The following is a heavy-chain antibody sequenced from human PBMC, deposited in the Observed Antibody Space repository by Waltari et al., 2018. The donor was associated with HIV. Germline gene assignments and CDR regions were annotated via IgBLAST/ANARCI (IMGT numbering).Heavy chain of an antibody. CDR2: ENPNSGNT. J-gene: IGHJ4*02. CDR3: ARGQGYYGSGSYYNDY. V-gene: IGHV1-8*01. CDR1: GYTFTSYD. D-gene: IGHD3-10*01. Sequence: QVQLVQSGAEVKKPGASVKVSCKASGYTFTSYDINWVRQATGQGFEWMGWENPNSGNTGYAQKVQGRVTMTRNTSISTAYMELSSLRSEDTAVYYCARGQGYYGSGSYYNDYWGQGTLVTVSS.